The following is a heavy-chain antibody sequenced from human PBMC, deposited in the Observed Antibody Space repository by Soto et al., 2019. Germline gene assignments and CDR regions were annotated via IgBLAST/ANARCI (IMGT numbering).Heavy chain of an antibody. CDR1: GFTFSSYS. V-gene: IGHV3-21*01. J-gene: IGHJ4*02. Sequence: GGSLRLSCAASGFTFSSYSMNWVRQAPGKGLEWVSSISSSSSYIYYADSVKGRFTISRDNAKNSLYLQMNSLRAEDTAVYYCARDFPPIHCSSTSCPIRYWGQGTLVTVSS. D-gene: IGHD2-2*01. CDR3: ARDFPPIHCSSTSCPIRY. CDR2: ISSSSSYI.